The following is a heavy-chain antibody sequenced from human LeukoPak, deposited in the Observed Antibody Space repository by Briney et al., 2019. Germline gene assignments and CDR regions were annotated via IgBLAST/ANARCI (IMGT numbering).Heavy chain of an antibody. D-gene: IGHD4-17*01. CDR2: IWYDGNKK. CDR3: ARDFYGAFSKFDS. Sequence: PGGSLRLSCAASGFTFSNYGMHWVRQAPGKGLEWVAVIWYDGNKKDYVDSVKGRFTISRDNSKNMLYLQMNSLRADDTAVYYCARDFYGAFSKFDSWGRGTLVTVSS. J-gene: IGHJ4*02. V-gene: IGHV3-33*01. CDR1: GFTFSNYG.